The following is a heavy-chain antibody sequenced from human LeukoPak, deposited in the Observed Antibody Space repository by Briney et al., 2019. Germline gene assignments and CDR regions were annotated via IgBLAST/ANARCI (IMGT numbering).Heavy chain of an antibody. CDR1: GGSISNYY. V-gene: IGHV4-4*07. Sequence: PSETLSLTCTVSGGSISNYYWSWIRQPAGKGLEWIGRIYASGSTNYNPSLKSRVTMSVDTSKNQLSLKLSSVTAADTAVCYCARAGSSGWYVFDNWGQGTVVTVSS. D-gene: IGHD6-19*01. CDR2: IYASGST. J-gene: IGHJ4*02. CDR3: ARAGSSGWYVFDN.